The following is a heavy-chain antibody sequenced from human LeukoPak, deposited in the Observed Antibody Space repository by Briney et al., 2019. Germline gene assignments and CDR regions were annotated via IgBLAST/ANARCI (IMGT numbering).Heavy chain of an antibody. CDR1: GGSFSGYY. D-gene: IGHD4-11*01. Sequence: PSETLSLTGAVYGGSFSGYYWSWIRQPPGKGLEWIGYIYYSGSTYYNPSLKSRVTISVDTSKNQFSLKLSSVTAADTAVYYCARDTTVYYYGMDVWGQGTTVTVSS. J-gene: IGHJ6*02. V-gene: IGHV4-30-4*08. CDR2: IYYSGST. CDR3: ARDTTVYYYGMDV.